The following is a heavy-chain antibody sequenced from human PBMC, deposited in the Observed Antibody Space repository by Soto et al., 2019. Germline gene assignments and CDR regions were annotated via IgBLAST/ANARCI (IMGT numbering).Heavy chain of an antibody. Sequence: QVQLQQWGAGLLKPSETLSLTCAVYGGSFSGYYWSWIRQPPGKGLEWIGEINHSGSTNYNPSLNGRVTISVDPATNQVSLTRSSVTAADTAVYYCARGRRTYCSGGSCFLIAAPSWFDPWGQGTLVTVSS. CDR3: ARGRRTYCSGGSCFLIAAPSWFDP. D-gene: IGHD2-15*01. J-gene: IGHJ5*02. CDR1: GGSFSGYY. CDR2: INHSGST. V-gene: IGHV4-34*01.